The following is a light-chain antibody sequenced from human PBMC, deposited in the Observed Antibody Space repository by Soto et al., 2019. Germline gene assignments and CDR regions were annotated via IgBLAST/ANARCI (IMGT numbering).Light chain of an antibody. CDR1: SSDVGGYDY. Sequence: QSALTQPASVSGSPGQSITISCTGTSSDVGGYDYVSWYQHHPGKAPKPMIYDVSNRPSGVSNRFSGSKSGNTASLTISGLQAEDEADYYCSSYTSSSLYVFGTGTKLTV. CDR2: DVS. J-gene: IGLJ1*01. CDR3: SSYTSSSLYV. V-gene: IGLV2-14*03.